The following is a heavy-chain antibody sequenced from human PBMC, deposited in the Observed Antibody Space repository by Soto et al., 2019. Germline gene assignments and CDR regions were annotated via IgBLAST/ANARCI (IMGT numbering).Heavy chain of an antibody. J-gene: IGHJ4*02. CDR1: GGSISSGGYY. Sequence: SETLSLTCTVSGGSISSGGYYWSWIRQHPGKGLEWIGYIYYSGSTYYNPSLKSRVTISVDTSKNQFSLKLSSVTAADTAVYYCARERMTTVTTSLIDYWGQGTLVTVSS. D-gene: IGHD4-17*01. CDR3: ARERMTTVTTSLIDY. CDR2: IYYSGST. V-gene: IGHV4-31*03.